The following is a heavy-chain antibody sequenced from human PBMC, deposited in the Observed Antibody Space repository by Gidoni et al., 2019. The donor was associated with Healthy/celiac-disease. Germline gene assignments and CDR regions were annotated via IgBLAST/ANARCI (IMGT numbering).Heavy chain of an antibody. D-gene: IGHD4-17*01. Sequence: QVQLQQWGAGLLKPSETLSLTCAVYGGSFRGYYWSWIRQPPGKGLEWIGEINHSGSTNYNPSLKSRVTISVDTSKNQFSLKLSSVTAADTAVYYCARGSGGYGDYVIAFDIWGQGTMVTVSS. CDR3: ARGSGGYGDYVIAFDI. J-gene: IGHJ3*02. CDR2: INHSGST. V-gene: IGHV4-34*01. CDR1: GGSFRGYY.